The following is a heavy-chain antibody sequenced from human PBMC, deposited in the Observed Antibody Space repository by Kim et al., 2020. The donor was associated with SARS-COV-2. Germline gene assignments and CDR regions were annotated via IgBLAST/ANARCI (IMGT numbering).Heavy chain of an antibody. CDR2: ISSNGGST. CDR1: GFTFSSYA. CDR3: VKGGGSCYLGMCWFDP. J-gene: IGHJ5*02. Sequence: GGSLRLSCSASGFTFSSYAMHWVRQAPGKGLEYVSAISSNGGSTYYADSVKGRFTISRDNSKNTLYLQMSSLRAEDTAVYYCVKGGGSCYLGMCWFDPWGQGTLVTVSS. V-gene: IGHV3-64D*06. D-gene: IGHD2-15*01.